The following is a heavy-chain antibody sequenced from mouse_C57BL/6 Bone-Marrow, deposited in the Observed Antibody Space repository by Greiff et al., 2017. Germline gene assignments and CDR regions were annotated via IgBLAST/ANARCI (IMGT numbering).Heavy chain of an antibody. J-gene: IGHJ4*01. D-gene: IGHD2-5*01. V-gene: IGHV1-74*01. CDR2: IHPSDSDT. Sequence: QVQLQQPGAELVKPGASVKVSCKASGYTFTSYWMHWVKQRPGQGLEWIGRIHPSDSDTNYNQKFKGKATLTVDKSSSTAYMQLSSLTSEDSAVXDCATYYSNFLYAMDYGGQGTSVTVSS. CDR3: ATYYSNFLYAMDY. CDR1: GYTFTSYW.